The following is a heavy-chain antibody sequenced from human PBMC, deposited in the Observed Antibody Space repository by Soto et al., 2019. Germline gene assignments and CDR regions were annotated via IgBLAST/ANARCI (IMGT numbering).Heavy chain of an antibody. Sequence: GGSLRLSCAASGFTFSSYSMNWVRQAPGKGLEWVSSISSSSSYIYYADSVKGRFTISRDNAKNSLYLQMNSLRAEDTAVYYCARDRSTYTPKIDAFDIWGQGTMVTVSS. V-gene: IGHV3-21*01. D-gene: IGHD2-2*02. CDR1: GFTFSSYS. CDR3: ARDRSTYTPKIDAFDI. J-gene: IGHJ3*02. CDR2: ISSSSSYI.